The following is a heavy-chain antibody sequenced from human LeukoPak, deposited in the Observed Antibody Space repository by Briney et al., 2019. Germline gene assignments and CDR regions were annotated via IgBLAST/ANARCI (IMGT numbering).Heavy chain of an antibody. CDR2: ISYDGSNK. V-gene: IGHV3-30-3*01. Sequence: PGGSLRLSCAASGFTFSSYAMHWVRQAPGKGLEWVAVISYDGSNKYYADSVKGRFTISRDNSKNTLYLQMNSLRADDTAAYYCAKASMVRGYDAWGQGTLVTVSS. D-gene: IGHD3-10*01. CDR1: GFTFSSYA. J-gene: IGHJ5*02. CDR3: AKASMVRGYDA.